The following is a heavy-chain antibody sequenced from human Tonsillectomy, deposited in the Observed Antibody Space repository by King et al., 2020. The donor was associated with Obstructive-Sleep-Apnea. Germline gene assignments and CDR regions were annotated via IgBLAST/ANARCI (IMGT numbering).Heavy chain of an antibody. CDR1: GYSISSGYY. D-gene: IGHD3-22*01. CDR3: ARDHYYDSSGASDY. CDR2: IFQSGST. J-gene: IGHJ4*02. Sequence: VQLQESGPGLVKPSETLSLTCTVSGYSISSGYYWGWIRQPPGKGLEWIGRIFQSGSTYYNPSLKSRVTISVDTSKNQFSLKLSSVTAADTAVYYCARDHYYDSSGASDYWGQGTLVTVSS. V-gene: IGHV4-38-2*02.